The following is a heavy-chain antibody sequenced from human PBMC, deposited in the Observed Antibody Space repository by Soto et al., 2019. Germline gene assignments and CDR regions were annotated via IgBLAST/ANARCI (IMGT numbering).Heavy chain of an antibody. CDR2: IGDSGETT. Sequence: EAQLLESGGGLGQPGGSLRLSCAASGFNFSVYVMTWVRQAPGKGLEWVAAIGDSGETTYYADSVRGRFTISRDNSKNTLNLQMNSLRPEDTAIYYCVKGGWGDYWGQGTQVAVSS. CDR3: VKGGWGDY. CDR1: GFNFSVYV. J-gene: IGHJ4*02. D-gene: IGHD1-26*01. V-gene: IGHV3-23*01.